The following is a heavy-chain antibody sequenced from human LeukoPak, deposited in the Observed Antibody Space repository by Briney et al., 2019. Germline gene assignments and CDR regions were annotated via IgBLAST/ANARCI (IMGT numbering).Heavy chain of an antibody. CDR2: ISGSGGST. CDR3: ARSPVDVGPYYFDY. J-gene: IGHJ4*02. V-gene: IGHV3-23*01. Sequence: SGGSLRLSCAASEFTFSSYAMNWVRQAPGKGLEWVSAISGSGGSTYYADSVKGRFTISRDNAKNSLYLQMNSLRAEDTAVYYCARSPVDVGPYYFDYWGQGTLVTVSS. CDR1: EFTFSSYA. D-gene: IGHD3-16*01.